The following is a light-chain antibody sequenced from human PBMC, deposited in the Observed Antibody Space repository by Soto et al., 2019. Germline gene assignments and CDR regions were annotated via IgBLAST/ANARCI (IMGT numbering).Light chain of an antibody. J-gene: IGLJ2*01. CDR3: ASYTSSSTSVI. Sequence: QSALTQPASVSGSPGQSITISCTGTSSDVGGYKYVSWYQQHPDKAPKLIIFEVSNRPSGISSRFSGSKSGNTASLTISGLQAEDEADDYSASYTSSSTSVIFGRGTKLTVL. CDR1: SSDVGGYKY. V-gene: IGLV2-14*01. CDR2: EVS.